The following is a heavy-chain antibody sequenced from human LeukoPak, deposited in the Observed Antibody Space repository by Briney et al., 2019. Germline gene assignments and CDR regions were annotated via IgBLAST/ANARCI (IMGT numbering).Heavy chain of an antibody. V-gene: IGHV3-74*01. CDR3: ARESSVGAHKAFDY. CDR2: FNSDGSST. J-gene: IGHJ4*02. Sequence: TGGSLRLSCAASGFTFSIYWMHWVRQAPGKGLVWVSRFNSDGSSTSYADSVKGRFTISRDNAKNTLYLQMNSLRAEDTAVYYCARESSVGAHKAFDYWGQGTLVTVSS. D-gene: IGHD1-26*01. CDR1: GFTFSIYW.